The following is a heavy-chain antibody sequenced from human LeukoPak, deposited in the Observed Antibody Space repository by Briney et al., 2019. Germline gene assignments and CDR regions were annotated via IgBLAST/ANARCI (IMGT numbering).Heavy chain of an antibody. V-gene: IGHV4-38-2*01. CDR2: IYHSGST. Sequence: SETLSLTCAVSGYSIRSGDYWGWIRHSPWKGLEWIGSIYHSGSTHYNPSLKSRVTISVDTSKNQFSLMLSSVTAADTAVYYCARNRSVTTTPGFDHWGQGTLVSVSS. CDR3: ARNRSVTTTPGFDH. D-gene: IGHD4-17*01. CDR1: GYSIRSGDY. J-gene: IGHJ4*02.